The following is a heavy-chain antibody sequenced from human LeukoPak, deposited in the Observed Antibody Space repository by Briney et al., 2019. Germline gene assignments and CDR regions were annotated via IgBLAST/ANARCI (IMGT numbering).Heavy chain of an antibody. CDR1: GFTFSSYS. V-gene: IGHV3-48*01. D-gene: IGHD2-2*01. CDR2: ISSSSSTI. J-gene: IGHJ4*02. Sequence: GGSLRLSCAASGFTFSSYSMNWVRQAPGKGLEWVSYISSSSSTIYYADSVKGRFTISRDNAKNSLYLQMNSLRAEDTAVYYCAKEGVPEGGYFDSWGQGTLVTVSS. CDR3: AKEGVPEGGYFDS.